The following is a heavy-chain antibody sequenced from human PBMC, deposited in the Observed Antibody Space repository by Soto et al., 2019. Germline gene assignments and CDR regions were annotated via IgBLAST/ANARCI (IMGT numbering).Heavy chain of an antibody. CDR3: ARDDAAPYGDPRGYYYYGMDV. D-gene: IGHD4-17*01. Sequence: QVQLVEPGGGVVQPGRSLRLSCAASGFTFSSYAMHWVRQAPGKGLEWVAVISYDGSNKYYADSVKGRFTISRDNSKNTLYLQIDSLRAEDTAVYYCARDDAAPYGDPRGYYYYGMDVWGQGTTVTVSS. V-gene: IGHV3-30-3*01. CDR1: GFTFSSYA. CDR2: ISYDGSNK. J-gene: IGHJ6*02.